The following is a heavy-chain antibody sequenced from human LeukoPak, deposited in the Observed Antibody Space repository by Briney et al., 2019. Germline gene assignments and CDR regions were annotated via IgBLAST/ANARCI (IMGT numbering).Heavy chain of an antibody. CDR1: GFTFSSYA. J-gene: IGHJ4*02. D-gene: IGHD6-19*01. V-gene: IGHV3-30-3*01. CDR3: ARTPRGSYSDSSGWYAPNFDS. CDR2: ISYDGSNK. Sequence: SGGSLRLSCAASGFTFSSYAMHWVRQAPGKGLEWVAVISYDGSNKYYADSVKGRFTISRDNSKNTLYLQMNSLRAEDTAVYYCARTPRGSYSDSSGWYAPNFDSWGQGTLVTVSS.